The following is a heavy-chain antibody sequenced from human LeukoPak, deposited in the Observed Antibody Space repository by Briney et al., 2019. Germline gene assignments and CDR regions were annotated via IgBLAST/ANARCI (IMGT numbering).Heavy chain of an antibody. Sequence: SVKVSCKASGFTFISSAMQWVRQARGQRLEWIGWIVVGSGHTEYAQKFQERVTITRDMSTSTAYMELSSLRSEDTAVYYCVADERWLHPGVYFDLWGRGTLVTVSS. CDR3: VADERWLHPGVYFDL. D-gene: IGHD5-24*01. V-gene: IGHV1-58*02. CDR2: IVVGSGHT. CDR1: GFTFISSA. J-gene: IGHJ2*01.